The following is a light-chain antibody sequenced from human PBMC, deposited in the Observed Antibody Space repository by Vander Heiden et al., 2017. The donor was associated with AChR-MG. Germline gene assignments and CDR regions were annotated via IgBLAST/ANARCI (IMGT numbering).Light chain of an antibody. CDR2: KAS. J-gene: IGKJ2*01. V-gene: IGKV1-5*03. CDR3: QQYYSYPYT. CDR1: QSISSW. Sequence: DIQMTKSPSTLSASVGDRVTITCRASQSISSWLGWYQQKPGKAPNLLIYKASSLDSGVPSRFSGSGSGTEFTLTISSLQPDDFATYYCQQYYSYPYTFGQGTNLEIK.